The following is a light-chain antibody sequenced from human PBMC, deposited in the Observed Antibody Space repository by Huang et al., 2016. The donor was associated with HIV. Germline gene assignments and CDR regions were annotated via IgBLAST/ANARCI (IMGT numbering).Light chain of an antibody. CDR1: QSLVHSDGNTY. J-gene: IGKJ1*01. CDR3: MQGTHWPWT. Sequence: DVVMTQSPLSLPVTLGQPASISCRSSQSLVHSDGNTYLTWFHQRPGQSPRRLVYKVSNRDSGVPNRFSGSGSGTDFTLKINRVEAEDVGVYYCMQGTHWPWTFGQGTKVEIK. V-gene: IGKV2-30*02. CDR2: KVS.